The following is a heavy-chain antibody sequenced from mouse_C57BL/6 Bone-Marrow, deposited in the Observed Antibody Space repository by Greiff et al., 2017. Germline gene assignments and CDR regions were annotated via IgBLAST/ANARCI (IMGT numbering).Heavy chain of an antibody. Sequence: VQLVESGAELMKPGASVKLSCKATGYTFTGYWIEWVKQRPGHGLEWLGEILPGSGSTNYNEKFKGKGTFTADTSSNTAYMQLSSLTTDDSAIYYCARGAIYYGNLFAYWGQGTLVTVAA. J-gene: IGHJ3*01. V-gene: IGHV1-9*01. CDR2: ILPGSGST. CDR1: GYTFTGYW. D-gene: IGHD2-1*01. CDR3: ARGAIYYGNLFAY.